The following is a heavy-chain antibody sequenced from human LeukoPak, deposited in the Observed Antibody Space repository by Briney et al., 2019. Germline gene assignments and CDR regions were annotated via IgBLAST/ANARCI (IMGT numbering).Heavy chain of an antibody. CDR1: GFTFSTYW. J-gene: IGHJ4*02. CDR3: ARGGGNSYAPVDY. CDR2: INSNGNTT. V-gene: IGHV3-74*01. Sequence: GGSLRLSCAASGFTFSTYWMHWARQVPGKGLVWVSRINSNGNTTPYADSVKGRFTISRDNAKNTLFLQVNSLRAEDTAVYYCARGGGNSYAPVDYWGQGTLVTVSS. D-gene: IGHD5-18*01.